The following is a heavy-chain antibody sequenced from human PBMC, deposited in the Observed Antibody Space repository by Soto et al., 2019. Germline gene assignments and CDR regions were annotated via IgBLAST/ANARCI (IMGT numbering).Heavy chain of an antibody. V-gene: IGHV1-18*01. Sequence: ASVKVSCKASGYTFTSYGISWVRQAPGQGLEWMGWISAYNGNTNYAQKLQGRVTMTTDTSTSIAYMELRSLRSDDTAVYYCARDPPYCSGGSCPYNWFDPWGQGTLVTVSS. D-gene: IGHD2-15*01. CDR3: ARDPPYCSGGSCPYNWFDP. J-gene: IGHJ5*02. CDR2: ISAYNGNT. CDR1: GYTFTSYG.